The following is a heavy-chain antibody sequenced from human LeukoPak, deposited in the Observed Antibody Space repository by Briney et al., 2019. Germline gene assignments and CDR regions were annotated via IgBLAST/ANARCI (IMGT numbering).Heavy chain of an antibody. CDR1: GDSFSNYG. CDR3: ATAPGGYLGEGLDY. CDR2: INPNSGGT. V-gene: IGHV1-2*04. D-gene: IGHD5-12*01. Sequence: ASVKVACKGSGDSFSNYGIRWMRQAPGQGLEWMGWINPNSGGTNYAQKFQGWVTMTRDTSISTAYMELSRLRSDDTAVYYCATAPGGYLGEGLDYWGQRTLVTVSS. J-gene: IGHJ4*02.